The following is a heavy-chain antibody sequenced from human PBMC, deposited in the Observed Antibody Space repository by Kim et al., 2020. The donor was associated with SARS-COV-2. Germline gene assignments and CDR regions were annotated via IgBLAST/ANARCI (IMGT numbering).Heavy chain of an antibody. V-gene: IGHV3-30*04. Sequence: GGSLRLSCAASGFTFSSYAMHWVRQAPGKGLEWVAVISYDGSNKYYADSVKGRFTISRDNSKNTLYLQMNSLRAEDTAVYYCARSFTIHRDYYYGSGGDAFDIWGQGTMVTVSS. CDR3: ARSFTIHRDYYYGSGGDAFDI. D-gene: IGHD3-10*01. CDR1: GFTFSSYA. CDR2: ISYDGSNK. J-gene: IGHJ3*02.